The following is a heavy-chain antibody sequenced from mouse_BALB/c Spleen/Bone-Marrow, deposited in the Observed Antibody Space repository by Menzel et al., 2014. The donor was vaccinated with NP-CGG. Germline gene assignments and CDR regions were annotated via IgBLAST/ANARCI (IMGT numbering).Heavy chain of an antibody. D-gene: IGHD2-10*02. J-gene: IGHJ3*01. Sequence: EVNLVESGGGLVQPGDSLRLSCATPGFTFSDFYMEWVRQPPGKRLEWIAASRNKAKYYTTEYSASVKGRFIVSRDTSQSVLYLQMNALRAEDTAIYYCARDVGYGNYFVYWGQGTLVTVSA. CDR3: ARDVGYGNYFVY. CDR2: SRNKAKYYTT. CDR1: GFTFSDFY. V-gene: IGHV7-1*02.